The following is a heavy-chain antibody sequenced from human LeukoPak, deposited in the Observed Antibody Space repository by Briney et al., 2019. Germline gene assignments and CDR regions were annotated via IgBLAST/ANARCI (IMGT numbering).Heavy chain of an antibody. J-gene: IGHJ4*02. V-gene: IGHV1-2*02. CDR2: INPNSGGT. CDR1: GYTFTGYY. CDR3: ARDGDYYDSSGYGFASY. Sequence: VASVKVSCKASGYTFTGYYIHWVRQAPGQGLEWMGWINPNSGGTNYAQKFQGRVTMTRDTSISTAYMELSRLRSDDTAVYYCARDGDYYDSSGYGFASYWGQGTLVTVSS. D-gene: IGHD3-22*01.